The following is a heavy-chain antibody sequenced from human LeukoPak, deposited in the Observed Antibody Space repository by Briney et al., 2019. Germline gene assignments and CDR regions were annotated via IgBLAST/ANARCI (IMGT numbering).Heavy chain of an antibody. V-gene: IGHV4-38-2*02. Sequence: SETLSLTCTVSGYSVNSGYYWGWIRPPPGKGLEWIGTIYHSGSTYFNPSLKSRVTISVDTSKNQFSLKLSPVAAADTAVYYCARPQAPHYDFWSGYLTKGTYNWFDPWGQGTLSPSPQ. CDR2: IYHSGST. CDR1: GYSVNSGYY. D-gene: IGHD3-3*01. J-gene: IGHJ5*02. CDR3: ARPQAPHYDFWSGYLTKGTYNWFDP.